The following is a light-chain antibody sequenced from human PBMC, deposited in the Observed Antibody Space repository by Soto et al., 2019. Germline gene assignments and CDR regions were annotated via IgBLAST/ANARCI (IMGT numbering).Light chain of an antibody. J-gene: IGLJ2*01. CDR2: SSN. CDR1: DSNMGSTA. V-gene: IGLV1-44*01. CDR3: AAWDDDLHVWL. Sequence: QSVLTQPPSVSATPGQGVTLSCSGGDSNMGSTAVNWYQQVPGTAPKLLIYSSNQRPSGVPDRISGSKSGTSASLAICGLQSEDEADYYCAAWDDDLHVWLFGGGTKLTVL.